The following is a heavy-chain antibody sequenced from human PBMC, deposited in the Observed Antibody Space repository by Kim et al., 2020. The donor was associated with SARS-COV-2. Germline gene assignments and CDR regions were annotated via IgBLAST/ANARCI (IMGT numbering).Heavy chain of an antibody. CDR3: AKDRGGYYDSNDGLFDY. D-gene: IGHD3-22*01. J-gene: IGHJ4*02. Sequence: GGSLRLSCAASGFTFSSYGMHWVRQAPGKGLEWVAVISYDGSNKYYADSVKGRFTISRDNSKNTLYLQMNSLRAEDTAVYYCAKDRGGYYDSNDGLFDYWGQGTLVTVSS. V-gene: IGHV3-30*18. CDR2: ISYDGSNK. CDR1: GFTFSSYG.